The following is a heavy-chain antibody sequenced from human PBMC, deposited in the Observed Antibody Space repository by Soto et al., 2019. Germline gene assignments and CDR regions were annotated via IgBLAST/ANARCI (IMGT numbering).Heavy chain of an antibody. J-gene: IGHJ4*02. V-gene: IGHV3-30*03. CDR3: VREGYSWSYAAF. CDR1: GSTFSNYD. CDR2: ISFDGSKT. Sequence: GGSLRLSCEASGSTFSNYDMDWVRQAPGKGLEWVAIISFDGSKTYYADSVRGRFTVSRDNSKNTLFLQMNSLRPDDTTTYYCVREGYSWSYAAFWVQGSMVTVSA. D-gene: IGHD1-26*01.